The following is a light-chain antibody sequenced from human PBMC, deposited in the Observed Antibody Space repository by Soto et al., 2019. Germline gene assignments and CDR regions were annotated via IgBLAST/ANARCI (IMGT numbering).Light chain of an antibody. CDR3: QQYSSGM. CDR1: QSVDSNY. Sequence: IVLTQSPGTLSLSPGERATLSCRASQSVDSNYLAWYQQKPGQAPMLLIYGASRRATGIHGRFSGGGSGTDFTLTISRLEPEDYAVYYCQQYSSGMFGQGTRVEI. CDR2: GAS. V-gene: IGKV3-20*01. J-gene: IGKJ1*01.